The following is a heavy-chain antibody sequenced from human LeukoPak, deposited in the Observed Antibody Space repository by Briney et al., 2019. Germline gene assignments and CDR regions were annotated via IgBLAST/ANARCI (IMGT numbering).Heavy chain of an antibody. J-gene: IGHJ3*02. CDR3: ARAAYSRSVYDAFDI. D-gene: IGHD6-13*01. Sequence: PSETLSLTCTVSGGSISSYYWSWIRQPPGKGLEWIGYIYYSGSTNYNPSLKSRVTISVDTSKNQFSLKLSSVTAADTAVYYCARAAYSRSVYDAFDIWGQGTMVTVSS. CDR2: IYYSGST. CDR1: GGSISSYY. V-gene: IGHV4-59*01.